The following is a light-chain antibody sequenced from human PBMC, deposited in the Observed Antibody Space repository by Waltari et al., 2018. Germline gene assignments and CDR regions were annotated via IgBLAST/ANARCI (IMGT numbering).Light chain of an antibody. CDR1: ELPRKY. Sequence: SYELTQTPSVSVSPGQTARITCSGHELPRKYAYWFQQKSGQAPRLVIYEDTKRPSGIPDGFSGSSSGTVATLTITGAQVDDEADYYCYSSDSTGLRVFGGGTTVVVL. CDR3: YSSDSTGLRV. J-gene: IGLJ1*01. CDR2: EDT. V-gene: IGLV3-10*01.